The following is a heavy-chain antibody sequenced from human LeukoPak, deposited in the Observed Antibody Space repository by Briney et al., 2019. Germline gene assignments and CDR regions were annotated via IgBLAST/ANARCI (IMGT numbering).Heavy chain of an antibody. CDR2: IYYSGST. CDR1: GGSISSYY. CDR3: ARTWDEDTAMVFDY. V-gene: IGHV4-59*12. Sequence: PSETLSLTCTVSGGSISSYYWSWIRQPPGKGLEWIGYIYYSGSTYYNPSLKSRVTISVDTSKNQFSLKLSSVTAADTAVYYCARTWDEDTAMVFDYWGQGTLVTVSS. D-gene: IGHD5-18*01. J-gene: IGHJ4*02.